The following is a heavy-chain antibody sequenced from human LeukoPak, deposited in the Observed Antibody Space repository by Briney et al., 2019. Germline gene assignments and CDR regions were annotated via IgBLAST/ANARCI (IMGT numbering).Heavy chain of an antibody. CDR1: GGSFSGYY. V-gene: IGHV4-34*01. CDR2: INHSGST. J-gene: IGHJ4*02. D-gene: IGHD2-15*01. Sequence: SETLSLTCAVYGGSFSGYYWSWIRQPPGKGLEWIGEINHSGSTNYNPSLKSRVAISVDTSKNQLSPKLSSVTAADTAVYYCASRGVALGYWGQGTLVTVSS. CDR3: ASRGVALGY.